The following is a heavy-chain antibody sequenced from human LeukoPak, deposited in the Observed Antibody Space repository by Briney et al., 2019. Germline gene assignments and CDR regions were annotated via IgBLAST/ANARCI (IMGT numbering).Heavy chain of an antibody. CDR1: GGSISSSSYY. D-gene: IGHD3/OR15-3a*01. V-gene: IGHV4-39*07. J-gene: IGHJ5*02. CDR2: IYYSGST. Sequence: SETLSLTCTVSGGSISSSSYYWGWIRQPPGKGLEWIGSIYYSGSTYYNPSLKSRVTISVDTSKNQFSLKLSSVTAADTAVYYCARGFGPGNWFDPWGQGTLVTVSS. CDR3: ARGFGPGNWFDP.